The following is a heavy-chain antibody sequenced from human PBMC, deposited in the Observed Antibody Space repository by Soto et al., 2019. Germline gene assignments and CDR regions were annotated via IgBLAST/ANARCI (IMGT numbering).Heavy chain of an antibody. D-gene: IGHD6-6*01. CDR1: GDSVSTNSAA. CDR2: TYYRSKWYH. V-gene: IGHV6-1*01. J-gene: IGHJ4*02. CDR3: AREGSSSFDY. Sequence: QVRLQQSGPGLVKSSQTLSLTCAISGDSVSTNSAAWNWIRQSPSRGLEWLGRTYYRSKWYHDYALPVKSRITINPDTSKNQVSLQLNSVTPEDTAVYYCAREGSSSFDYWGQGTLVTVSS.